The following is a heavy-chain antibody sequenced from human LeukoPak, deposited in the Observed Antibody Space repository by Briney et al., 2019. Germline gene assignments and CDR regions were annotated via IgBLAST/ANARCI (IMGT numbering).Heavy chain of an antibody. CDR1: GFTFSSYW. CDR2: INSDGTSP. CDR3: SRGYSGGFDY. D-gene: IGHD2-15*01. V-gene: IGHV3-74*01. Sequence: PGGSLRLSCAASGFTFSSYWMHWVRQPPGKGLVWVSGINSDGTSPIYADSVKGRFTISRDNAKKTLYLQMNSLRAEDTAVYYCSRGYSGGFDYWGQGTLVTVSS. J-gene: IGHJ4*02.